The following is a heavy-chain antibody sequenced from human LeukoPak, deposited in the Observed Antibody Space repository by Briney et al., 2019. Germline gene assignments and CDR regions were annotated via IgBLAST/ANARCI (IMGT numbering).Heavy chain of an antibody. CDR2: IYYSGST. D-gene: IGHD6-13*01. J-gene: IGHJ3*02. CDR1: GCSFSSYY. V-gene: IGHV4-59*01. CDR3: ARDRRTSSTPNDAFDI. Sequence: SETLSLTCTVSGCSFSSYYWSWLRQPPGEGLEWIGYIYYSGSTNYNPSLESRFTISVDTSKNKFSLKLSSVTAADTAVYYCARDRRTSSTPNDAFDIWGQGTMVTVSS.